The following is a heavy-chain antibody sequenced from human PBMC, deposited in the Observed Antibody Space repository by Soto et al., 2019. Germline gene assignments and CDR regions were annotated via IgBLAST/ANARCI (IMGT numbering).Heavy chain of an antibody. J-gene: IGHJ6*02. Sequence: QVQLVQSGAEVRKPGSSVTVSCKASGGTFSTYGITWVRQATGQGLEWMGNIIPLIGTANYAQRFRGRVTITAEESTTTAYMELTSLRSEDTAVYYCARVVMTTVPASFYYGLDVGGQGTTVTVSS. CDR3: ARVVMTTVPASFYYGLDV. V-gene: IGHV1-69*18. CDR1: GGTFSTYG. D-gene: IGHD4-4*01. CDR2: IIPLIGTA.